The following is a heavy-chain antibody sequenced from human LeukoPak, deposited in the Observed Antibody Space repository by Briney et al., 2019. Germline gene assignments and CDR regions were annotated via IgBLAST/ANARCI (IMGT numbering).Heavy chain of an antibody. Sequence: PSETLSLTCTVSGGSISSYYWSWIRQHPGKGLEWIGYIYYSGSTHYNPSLKSRVTISVDPSKNQFSLKLSSVTAADTAVYYCARALYYSSGYFFFDYWGQGILVTVSS. CDR2: IYYSGST. V-gene: IGHV4-59*06. CDR1: GGSISSYY. J-gene: IGHJ4*02. CDR3: ARALYYSSGYFFFDY. D-gene: IGHD3-22*01.